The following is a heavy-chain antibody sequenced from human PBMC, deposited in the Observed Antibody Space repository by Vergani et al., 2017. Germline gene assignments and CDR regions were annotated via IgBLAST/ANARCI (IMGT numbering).Heavy chain of an antibody. CDR1: GFTVSSNY. J-gene: IGHJ6*02. Sequence: EVQLVESGGGLVQPGGSLRLSCAASGFTVSSNYMSWVRQAPGKGLEWVSVIYSGGSTYYADSVKGRFTISRDNSKNTLYLQMNSLRAEDTAVYYCARVGYCSGGSCDYYYYYGMDFWGQGTTVTVSS. V-gene: IGHV3-66*02. CDR2: IYSGGST. D-gene: IGHD2-15*01. CDR3: ARVGYCSGGSCDYYYYYGMDF.